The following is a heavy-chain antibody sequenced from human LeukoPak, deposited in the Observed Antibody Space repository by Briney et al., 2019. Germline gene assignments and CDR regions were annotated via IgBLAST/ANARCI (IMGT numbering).Heavy chain of an antibody. CDR3: ARGAEWYYYGSGSYYKADNWFDP. D-gene: IGHD3-10*01. CDR1: GGSFSGYY. V-gene: IGHV4-34*01. CDR2: INHSGST. Sequence: SETLSVTSAVHGGSFSGYYWSWIRQPPGKGLEWIGEINHSGSTNYNPSLKSRVTISVDTSKNQFSLNLSSVTAADTAVYNCARGAEWYYYGSGSYYKADNWFDPWGQGTLVTDSS. J-gene: IGHJ5*02.